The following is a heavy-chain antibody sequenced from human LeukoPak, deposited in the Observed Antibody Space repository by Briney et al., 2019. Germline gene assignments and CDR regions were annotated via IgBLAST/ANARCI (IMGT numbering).Heavy chain of an antibody. V-gene: IGHV3-53*01. CDR1: GFSVNDNY. D-gene: IGHD2-21*01. Sequence: GGSLRLSCAASGFSVNDNYMSWVRQAPGKGLEWVSVIYTAGSTYYADSVKGRFTISRDNSKNTLYLQMNSLRAEDTAVYYCARSLWPEDYWGQGILVTVSS. CDR2: IYTAGST. J-gene: IGHJ4*02. CDR3: ARSLWPEDY.